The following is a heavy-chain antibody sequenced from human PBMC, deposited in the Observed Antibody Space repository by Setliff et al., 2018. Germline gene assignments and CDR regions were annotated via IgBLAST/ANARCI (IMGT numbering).Heavy chain of an antibody. CDR3: ARGGKILEWLYAHDY. J-gene: IGHJ4*02. D-gene: IGHD3-3*01. Sequence: SETLSLTCAVSGYSISSGYYWGWIRQPPGKGLEWLGSIYYSGSTYYNPSLKSRVTISVDTSKNQFSLKLSSVTAGDTAVYYCARGGKILEWLYAHDYWGQGTLVTVS. CDR1: GYSISSGYY. CDR2: IYYSGST. V-gene: IGHV4-38-2*01.